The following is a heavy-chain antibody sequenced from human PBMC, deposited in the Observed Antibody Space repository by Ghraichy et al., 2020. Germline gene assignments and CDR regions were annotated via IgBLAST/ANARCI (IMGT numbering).Heavy chain of an antibody. D-gene: IGHD3-3*01. V-gene: IGHV3-7*01. CDR3: ARDPVLRFLEWLPSDY. CDR1: GFTFSSYW. Sequence: GGSLRLSCAASGFTFSSYWMSWVRQAPGKGLEWVANIKQDGSEKYYVDSVKGRFTISRDNAKNSLYLQMNSLRAEDTAVYYCARDPVLRFLEWLPSDYWGQGTLVTVSS. J-gene: IGHJ4*02. CDR2: IKQDGSEK.